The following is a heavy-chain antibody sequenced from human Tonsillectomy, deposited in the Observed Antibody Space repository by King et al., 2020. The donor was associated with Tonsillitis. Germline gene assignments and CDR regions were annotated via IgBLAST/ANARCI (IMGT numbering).Heavy chain of an antibody. CDR3: AKGFGYYYDSNAYFDY. Sequence: VQLVESGGGLVQPGGSLRLSCAASGFTFDIYAMSWVRLAPGKGLEWVSTVSASGGGTYYADSVKGRFTISRDNSKNTLYLQMNSLRAEDTAIYYCAKGFGYYYDSNAYFDYWGQGTLVTVSS. CDR2: VSASGGGT. V-gene: IGHV3-23*04. J-gene: IGHJ4*02. CDR1: GFTFDIYA. D-gene: IGHD3-22*01.